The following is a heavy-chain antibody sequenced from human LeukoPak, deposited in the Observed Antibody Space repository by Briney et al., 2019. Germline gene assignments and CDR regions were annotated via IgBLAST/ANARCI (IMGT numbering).Heavy chain of an antibody. D-gene: IGHD5-24*01. CDR1: GXAFSTYT. V-gene: IGHV3-21*01. CDR3: VRGDGRDY. Sequence: GGSLRLSCAASGXAFSTYTMNWVRQAPGKGLEWVSSISSSSSNTHYADSVKGRFTISRDNAKNSLYMQMNSLRAEDTAVYYCVRGDGRDYWGQGTLVTVSS. J-gene: IGHJ4*02. CDR2: ISSSSSNT.